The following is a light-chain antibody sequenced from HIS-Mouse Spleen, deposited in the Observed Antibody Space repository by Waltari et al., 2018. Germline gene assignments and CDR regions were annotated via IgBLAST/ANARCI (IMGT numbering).Light chain of an antibody. CDR2: KAS. J-gene: IGKJ3*01. CDR1: QSISSW. Sequence: DIQMTQSPSTLSASVGDRVTITCRASQSISSWLAWYQQKPGKAPKLLIYKASSLESGVQLRFSGSGSVTEFTLTSSSLQPDDFATYYCQQYNSYPFTFGPGTKVDIK. CDR3: QQYNSYPFT. V-gene: IGKV1-5*03.